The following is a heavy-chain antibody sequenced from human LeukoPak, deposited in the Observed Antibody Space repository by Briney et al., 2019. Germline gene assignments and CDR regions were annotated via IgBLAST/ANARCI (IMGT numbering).Heavy chain of an antibody. D-gene: IGHD1-26*01. Sequence: SETLSLTCTVSGGSISSYYWSWIRQPPGKGLEWIGYMYYRGNTNYDPSLKSRVTISIDTPNNQFSLKLSSVTAADTAVYYCARYSGSYLRAFDIWGQGTMVTVSS. CDR1: GGSISSYY. V-gene: IGHV4-59*01. CDR2: MYYRGNT. CDR3: ARYSGSYLRAFDI. J-gene: IGHJ3*02.